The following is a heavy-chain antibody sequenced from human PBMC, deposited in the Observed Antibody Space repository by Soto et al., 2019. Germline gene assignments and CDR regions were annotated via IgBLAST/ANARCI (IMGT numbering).Heavy chain of an antibody. J-gene: IGHJ4*02. D-gene: IGHD3-10*01. V-gene: IGHV4-34*01. Sequence: QVQLQQWGAGLLKPSETLSLTCAVYGGSFSGYYWSWIRQPPGKGLEWIGEINHSGSTNYNPSLKSRVTISVDTSKNQFSLKLSSVTAADTAAYYCARKRITMVRGVIITSTFDYWGQGTLVTVSS. CDR2: INHSGST. CDR3: ARKRITMVRGVIITSTFDY. CDR1: GGSFSGYY.